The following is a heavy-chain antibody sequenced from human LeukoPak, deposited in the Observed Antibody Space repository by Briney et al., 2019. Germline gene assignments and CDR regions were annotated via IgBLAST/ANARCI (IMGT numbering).Heavy chain of an antibody. CDR2: IYYSGST. CDR1: GGSISNSSSY. Sequence: SETLSLTCTVSGGSISNSSSYWGWIRQPPGKGLEWIGSIYYSGSTYYNPSLKSRVTISVDTSKNQFSLKLSSVTAADTAVYYCARGPLGFDYWGQGTLVTVPS. J-gene: IGHJ4*02. V-gene: IGHV4-39*07. CDR3: ARGPLGFDY.